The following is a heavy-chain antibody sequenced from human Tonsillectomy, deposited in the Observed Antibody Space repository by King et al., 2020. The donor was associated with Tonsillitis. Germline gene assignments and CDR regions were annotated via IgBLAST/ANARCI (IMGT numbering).Heavy chain of an antibody. CDR2: IYPGDSDN. Sequence: VQLVESGAEVKTPGESLMISCTGSGYTFTNYWIGWVRQMPGKGLEWRCIIYPGDSDNSYSPSFQGQVTISADKSTSTAYLQWSSLKASDTAMYYCARHAALGPFDSWGQGTPVTVSS. CDR1: GYTFTNYW. D-gene: IGHD3-16*01. J-gene: IGHJ4*02. CDR3: ARHAALGPFDS. V-gene: IGHV5-51*01.